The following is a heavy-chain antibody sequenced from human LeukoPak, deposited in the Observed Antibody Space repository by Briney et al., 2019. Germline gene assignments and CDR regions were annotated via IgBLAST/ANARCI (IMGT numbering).Heavy chain of an antibody. Sequence: GASVKVSCKASGYTFTSYAVNWVRQAPGQGLEWMGWINTNTGNPTYAQGFTGRFVFSLDTSVSTAYLQISSLKAEDTAVYFCARPYYYDSSNYAAGFDYWGQGTLVTVSS. D-gene: IGHD3-22*01. CDR3: ARPYYYDSSNYAAGFDY. CDR2: INTNTGNP. J-gene: IGHJ4*02. V-gene: IGHV7-4-1*02. CDR1: GYTFTSYA.